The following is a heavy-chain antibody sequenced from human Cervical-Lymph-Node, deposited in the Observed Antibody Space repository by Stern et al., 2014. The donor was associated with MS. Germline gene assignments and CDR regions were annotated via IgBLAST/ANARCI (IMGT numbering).Heavy chain of an antibody. CDR1: GFTFSSYS. J-gene: IGHJ6*02. D-gene: IGHD3-3*01. CDR2: ISSSRSTT. V-gene: IGHV3-48*02. Sequence: VQLVQSGGGLVLPGGSLRLSCAASGFTFSSYSMNWVRQAPGKGLEWISYISSSRSTTYYADSVKGRFTISRDNAKNSLYLQMNSLRDEDTAVYYCARANYDFWSGNSSFQRYYYGMDVWGQGTTVTVSS. CDR3: ARANYDFWSGNSSFQRYYYGMDV.